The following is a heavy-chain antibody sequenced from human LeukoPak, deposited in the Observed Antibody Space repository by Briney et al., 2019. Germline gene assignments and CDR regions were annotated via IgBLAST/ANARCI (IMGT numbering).Heavy chain of an antibody. Sequence: GGSLRLSCAASGFTFSTYPMSWVRQAPAKRLEWVSSISGSGGNTYYTDSAKGRFTISRDNSKNTLYLQMSSLRAEDTALYYCATRTIAVAGTCNVWGQGTLVTVSS. D-gene: IGHD6-19*01. CDR2: ISGSGGNT. J-gene: IGHJ4*02. CDR3: ATRTIAVAGTCNV. V-gene: IGHV3-23*01. CDR1: GFTFSTYP.